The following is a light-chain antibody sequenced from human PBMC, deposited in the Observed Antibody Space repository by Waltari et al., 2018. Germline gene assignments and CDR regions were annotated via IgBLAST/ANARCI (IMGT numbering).Light chain of an antibody. V-gene: IGKV3-20*01. CDR1: QSVGKY. CDR3: QKYVSLPAT. CDR2: DAS. Sequence: DIVLTQSPGTLSLSPGDRATLSCRASQSVGKYLAWYQQKPGQAPRLLIYDASTRATGIPDRFSGSGSGTDFSLTISRLEPEDFAVYYCQKYVSLPATFGQGTNVEIK. J-gene: IGKJ1*01.